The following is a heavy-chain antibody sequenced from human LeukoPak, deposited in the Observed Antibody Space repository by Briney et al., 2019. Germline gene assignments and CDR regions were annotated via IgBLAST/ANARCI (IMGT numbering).Heavy chain of an antibody. V-gene: IGHV4-59*01. Sequence: SETLSLTCTVSSGSMRSDYWSWIRQPPGKGLEWIGYIYHSGSTKYNPSLKSRVTMSVDTSKNQFSRKLSPVTAADTAVYYCARSLTGVGKYNWFDPWGQGTLVTVSS. CDR3: ARSLTGVGKYNWFDP. D-gene: IGHD4/OR15-4a*01. CDR2: IYHSGST. J-gene: IGHJ5*02. CDR1: SGSMRSDY.